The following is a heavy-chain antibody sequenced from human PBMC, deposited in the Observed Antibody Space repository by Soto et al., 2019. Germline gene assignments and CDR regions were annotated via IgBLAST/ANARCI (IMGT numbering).Heavy chain of an antibody. D-gene: IGHD1-1*01. V-gene: IGHV1-18*01. J-gene: IGHJ4*02. CDR2: ISAHNGNT. CDR1: GYGFTTYG. CDR3: ARGRYGDY. Sequence: QVHLVQSGAEVKKPGASVKVSCKGSGYGFTTYGITWVRQAPGQGLEWMAWISAHNGNTNYAHKLQGRVTVTRDTSTSTAYMELRSLISDDTAVYYCARGRYGDYWGQGALVTVSS.